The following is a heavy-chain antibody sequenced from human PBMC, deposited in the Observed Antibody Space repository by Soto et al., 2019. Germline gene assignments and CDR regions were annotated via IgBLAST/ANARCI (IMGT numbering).Heavy chain of an antibody. Sequence: QVQLVQSGAEVKKPGSSVKVSCKASGGTFSSYAISWVRQAPGQGLEWMGGIIPIFGTANYAQKFQGRVTSTADESTSTAYMELSSLRSEDTAVYYCAREARGYSYGQYYFDYWGQGTLVTVSS. J-gene: IGHJ4*02. CDR1: GGTFSSYA. CDR3: AREARGYSYGQYYFDY. CDR2: IIPIFGTA. D-gene: IGHD5-18*01. V-gene: IGHV1-69*01.